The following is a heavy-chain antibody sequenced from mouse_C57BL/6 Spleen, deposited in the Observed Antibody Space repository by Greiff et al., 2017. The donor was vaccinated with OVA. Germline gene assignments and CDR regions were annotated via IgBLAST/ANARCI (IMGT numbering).Heavy chain of an antibody. V-gene: IGHV1-82*01. D-gene: IGHD4-1*01. CDR1: GYAFSSSW. Sequence: QVQLKESGPELVKPGASVKISCKASGYAFSSSWMNWVKQRPGKGLEWIGRIYPGDGDTNYNGKFKGKATLTADKSSSTAYMQLSSLTSEDSAVDFCARGANWDPFDYWGQGTTLTVSS. CDR2: IYPGDGDT. CDR3: ARGANWDPFDY. J-gene: IGHJ2*01.